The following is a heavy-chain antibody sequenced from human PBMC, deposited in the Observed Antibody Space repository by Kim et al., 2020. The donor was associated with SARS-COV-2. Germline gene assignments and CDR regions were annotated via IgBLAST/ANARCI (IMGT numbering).Heavy chain of an antibody. CDR3: VNVGGSLGEQLVLGYYYYYDMDV. CDR2: ISSNGGST. D-gene: IGHD6-13*01. J-gene: IGHJ6*02. CDR1: GFTFSSYA. V-gene: IGHV3-64D*09. Sequence: GGSLRLSCSASGFTFSSYAMHWVRQAPGKGLEYVSAISSNGGSTYYADSVKGRFTISRDNSKNTLYLQMSSLRAEDTAVYYCVNVGGSLGEQLVLGYYYYYDMDVSGRGTTVTVSS.